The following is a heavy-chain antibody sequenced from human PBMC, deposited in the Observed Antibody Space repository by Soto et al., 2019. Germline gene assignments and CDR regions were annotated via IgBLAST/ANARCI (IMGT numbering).Heavy chain of an antibody. CDR3: AKDRSVTPAYNWFDP. CDR2: ISGSGGST. J-gene: IGHJ5*02. Sequence: GSLRLSCAASGFTFSSYAMSWVRQAPGKGLEWVSAISGSGGSTYYADSVKGRFTISRDNSKNTLYLQMNSLRAEDTAVYYCAKDRSVTPAYNWFDPWGQGTLVTVSS. CDR1: GFTFSSYA. V-gene: IGHV3-23*01. D-gene: IGHD4-17*01.